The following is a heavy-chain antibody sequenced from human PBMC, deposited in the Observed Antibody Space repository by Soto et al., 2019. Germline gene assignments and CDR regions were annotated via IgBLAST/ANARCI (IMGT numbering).Heavy chain of an antibody. D-gene: IGHD6-19*01. CDR1: GASIDNNGYP. J-gene: IGHJ5*02. CDR3: ARGGSGWKALNWFDP. Sequence: QVQLQESGPGLVIPSQTLTLTCAVSGASIDNNGYPWTWIRQHPGKGLEWIGTNNNRGDTYYNPSLKSRLTISLDTSQNHFSLRLNAVTAADTATYYCARGGSGWKALNWFDPWGQGIMVTVSS. CDR2: NNNRGDT. V-gene: IGHV4-31*11.